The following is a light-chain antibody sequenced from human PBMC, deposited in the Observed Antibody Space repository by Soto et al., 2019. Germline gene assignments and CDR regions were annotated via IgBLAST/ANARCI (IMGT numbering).Light chain of an antibody. J-gene: IGLJ2*01. Sequence: QLVLTQSPSASASLGASVKLTYTLSSGHSSYAIAWHQQQPEKGPRYLMKLNSDGSHSKGDGIPDRFSGSSSGAERYLTISSLQSEDEADYYCQTWGTGIVVFGGGTKLTVL. CDR2: LNSDGSH. CDR3: QTWGTGIVV. V-gene: IGLV4-69*01. CDR1: SGHSSYA.